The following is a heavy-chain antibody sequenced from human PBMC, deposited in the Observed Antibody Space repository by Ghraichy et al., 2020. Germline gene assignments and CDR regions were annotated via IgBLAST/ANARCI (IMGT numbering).Heavy chain of an antibody. Sequence: ETLSLTCAVYGGSFSGYYWSWIRQPPGKGLEWIGEINHSGSTNYNPSLKSRVTISVDTSKNQFSLKLSSVTAADTAVYYCAGTYYYGSGSYYYYYYGMDVWGQGTTVTVSS. V-gene: IGHV4-34*01. CDR3: AGTYYYGSGSYYYYYYGMDV. CDR1: GGSFSGYY. D-gene: IGHD3-10*01. J-gene: IGHJ6*02. CDR2: INHSGST.